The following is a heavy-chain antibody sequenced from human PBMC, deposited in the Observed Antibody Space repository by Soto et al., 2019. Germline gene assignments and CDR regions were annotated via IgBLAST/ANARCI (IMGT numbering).Heavy chain of an antibody. Sequence: GESLKISCKGSGYSFTSYWIGWVRQMPGEGLEWMGIIYPGDSDTRYSPSFQGQVTISADKSISTAYLQWSSLKASDTAMYYCARHIPDTANGMDVWGQGTTVTVSS. J-gene: IGHJ6*02. V-gene: IGHV5-51*01. D-gene: IGHD5-18*01. CDR2: IYPGDSDT. CDR1: GYSFTSYW. CDR3: ARHIPDTANGMDV.